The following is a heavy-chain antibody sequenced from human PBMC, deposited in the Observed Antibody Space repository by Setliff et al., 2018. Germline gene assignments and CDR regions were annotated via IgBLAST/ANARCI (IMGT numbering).Heavy chain of an antibody. D-gene: IGHD5-18*01. CDR1: GFTISSSA. CDR3: AKRFPDGYSHGRYFDY. Sequence: GGSLRLSCAASGFTISSSAMSWVRQAPGKGLEWVSAINTGGDTTYYVDSVKGRFTISRDNSKNTLYLQMSSLRVDDTAVYYCAKRFPDGYSHGRYFDYWGQGTRVTVSS. CDR2: INTGGDTT. J-gene: IGHJ4*02. V-gene: IGHV3-23*01.